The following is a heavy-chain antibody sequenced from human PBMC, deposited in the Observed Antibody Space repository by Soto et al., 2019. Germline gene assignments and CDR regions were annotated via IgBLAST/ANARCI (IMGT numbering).Heavy chain of an antibody. CDR2: ISDGGST. J-gene: IGHJ6*02. CDR3: AGYCSSSILPEDHYFGLEG. CDR1: GGSIYTYY. D-gene: IGHD2-2*01. Sequence: QVQLQESGPGLVKPSETLSLTCNVSGGSIYTYYWSWIRQSPGKGLEWIWYISDGGSTNYNPSLKSRVTISGDTAKKQVSLKPSSVSAADTAIFFCAGYCSSSILPEDHYFGLEGWGQGTTVPVSS. V-gene: IGHV4-59*01.